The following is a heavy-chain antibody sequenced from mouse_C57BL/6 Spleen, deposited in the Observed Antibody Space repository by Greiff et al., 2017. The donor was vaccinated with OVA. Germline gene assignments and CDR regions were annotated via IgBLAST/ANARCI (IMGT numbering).Heavy chain of an antibody. CDR2: ISNGGGST. V-gene: IGHV5-12*01. J-gene: IGHJ2*01. CDR1: GFTFSDYY. CDR3: ARGGYYYGSSHFDY. D-gene: IGHD1-1*01. Sequence: EVMLVESGGGLVQPGGSLKLSCAASGFTFSDYYMYWVRQTPEKRLEWVAYISNGGGSTYYPDTVKGRFTISRDNAKNTLYLQMSRLKSEDTAVYYCARGGYYYGSSHFDYWGQGTTLTVSS.